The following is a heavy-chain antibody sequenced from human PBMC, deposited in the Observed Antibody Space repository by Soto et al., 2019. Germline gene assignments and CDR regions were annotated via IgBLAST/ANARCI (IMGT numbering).Heavy chain of an antibody. Sequence: GVSLRLSCAASGFTFSSSAMSWACQAQGKGLEWVSAISGSGGSTYYADSVKGRFTISRDNSKNTLYLQMNSLRAEDTAVYYCAKDGGTITIFGVVDYNWFDPWGQGTLVTVSS. CDR1: GFTFSSSA. CDR2: ISGSGGST. J-gene: IGHJ5*02. D-gene: IGHD3-3*01. CDR3: AKDGGTITIFGVVDYNWFDP. V-gene: IGHV3-23*01.